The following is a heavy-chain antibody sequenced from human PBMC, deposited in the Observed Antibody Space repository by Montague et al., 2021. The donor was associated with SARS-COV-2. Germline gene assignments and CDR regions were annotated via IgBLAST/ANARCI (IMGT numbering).Heavy chain of an antibody. CDR3: ARTPGQIAGDAFDL. CDR1: GGSISSYY. CDR2: IYYSGST. J-gene: IGHJ3*01. V-gene: IGHV4-59*01. D-gene: IGHD2-21*01. Sequence: SETLSLTCTVSGGSISSYYWSWIRQPPGKGLEWIGYIYYSGSTNYNPSLKSRVTISVDTSKSQFSLKLSSVTAADTAVYYCARTPGQIAGDAFDLWGQGTMVTVSS.